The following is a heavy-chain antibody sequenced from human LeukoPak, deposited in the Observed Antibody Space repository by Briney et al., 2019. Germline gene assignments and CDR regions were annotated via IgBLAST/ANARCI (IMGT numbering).Heavy chain of an antibody. CDR1: GFTFGSYA. J-gene: IGHJ6*03. D-gene: IGHD5-24*01. CDR3: AKGGEMATYYYYFYMDV. Sequence: GGSLRLSCAASGFTFGSYAMSWVRQAPGKGLEWVSAISGRGGSTYYADSVKGRFTISRDNSKNTLYLQMNSLRAEDTAVYYCAKGGEMATYYYYFYMDVWGKGTTVTVSS. V-gene: IGHV3-23*01. CDR2: ISGRGGST.